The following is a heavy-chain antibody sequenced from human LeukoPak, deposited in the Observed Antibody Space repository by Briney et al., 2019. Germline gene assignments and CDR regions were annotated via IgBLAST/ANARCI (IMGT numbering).Heavy chain of an antibody. D-gene: IGHD3-3*01. J-gene: IGHJ3*02. Sequence: GGSLRLSCAASGFTFDDYGMSWVRQVPGKGLEWVSGINWNGSGAGYADSVKGRFTISRDNAKNSLYLQMNSLRAEDTAVYYCARDRYDFWSGRGAFDIWGQGTMVTVSS. V-gene: IGHV3-20*04. CDR1: GFTFDDYG. CDR2: INWNGSGA. CDR3: ARDRYDFWSGRGAFDI.